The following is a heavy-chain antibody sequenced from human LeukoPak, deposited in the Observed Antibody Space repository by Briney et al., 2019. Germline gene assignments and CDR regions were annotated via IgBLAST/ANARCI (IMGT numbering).Heavy chain of an antibody. J-gene: IGHJ6*02. V-gene: IGHV3-30*02. Sequence: GGSLRLSCAASGFIFSSYGMHWVRQVPGKGLEWVAVIWYDGSNKYYADSVKGRFTISRDNSKNTLYLQMNSLRAKDTAVYYCAKGTIFGVVLGMDVWGQGTTVTVSS. CDR2: IWYDGSNK. D-gene: IGHD3-3*01. CDR3: AKGTIFGVVLGMDV. CDR1: GFIFSSYG.